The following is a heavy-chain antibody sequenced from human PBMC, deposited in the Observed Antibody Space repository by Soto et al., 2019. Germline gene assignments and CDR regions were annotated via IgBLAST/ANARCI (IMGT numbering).Heavy chain of an antibody. V-gene: IGHV4-31*03. CDR2: ISHSGST. D-gene: IGHD5-18*01. J-gene: IGHJ4*02. CDR1: GGSISSAAYY. CDR3: AREYTYGSNFFDC. Sequence: QVQLQESGPGLAKPSQTLSLSCTVSGGSISSAAYYWSWIRQHPGKGLECIGYISHSGSTYYTPCLKSRVIIAADTSKNQFYLNLTSVTAADTAVYYCAREYTYGSNFFDCWGQGALVTVSS.